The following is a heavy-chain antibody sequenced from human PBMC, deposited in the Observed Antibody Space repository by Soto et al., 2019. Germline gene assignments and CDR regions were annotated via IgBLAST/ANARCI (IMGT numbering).Heavy chain of an antibody. CDR1: EFTFSTYW. V-gene: IGHV3-74*01. J-gene: IGHJ4*02. D-gene: IGHD2-8*02. Sequence: GGSLRLSCAASEFTFSTYWMHWVRQAPGKGLVWVSRIKSDGSGISYADSVKGRFTISRDYAKNALYLQMNSLRADDTAVYYCENSYWPVGNYWGQGIPVTVSS. CDR2: IKSDGSGI. CDR3: ENSYWPVGNY.